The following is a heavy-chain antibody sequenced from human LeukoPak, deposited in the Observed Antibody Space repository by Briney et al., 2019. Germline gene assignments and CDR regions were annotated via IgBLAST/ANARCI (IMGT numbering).Heavy chain of an antibody. Sequence: GGSLRLSCAASGFTFSSYGMHWVRQAPGKGLEWVAVISYDGSNKYYADSVKGRFTISRDNSKNTLYLQMNSLRAEDTAVYYCAKDLTTGFLEWLTYFDYWGQGTLVTVSS. CDR1: GFTFSSYG. CDR2: ISYDGSNK. J-gene: IGHJ4*02. V-gene: IGHV3-30*18. CDR3: AKDLTTGFLEWLTYFDY. D-gene: IGHD3-3*01.